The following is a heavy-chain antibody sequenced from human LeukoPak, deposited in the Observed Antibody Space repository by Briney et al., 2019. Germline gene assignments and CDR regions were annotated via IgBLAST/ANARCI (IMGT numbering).Heavy chain of an antibody. Sequence: SETLSLTCIVSGASIISYYWTWIRQPAGKGLEWIGRISGSGRTDYNPSLKSRVTMSLGTSKNQFSLKLYSVTAADTAVYYCARDFAPDPYHYWGQGTLITVSS. J-gene: IGHJ4*02. CDR2: ISGSGRT. CDR3: ARDFAPDPYHY. V-gene: IGHV4-4*07. CDR1: GASIISYY.